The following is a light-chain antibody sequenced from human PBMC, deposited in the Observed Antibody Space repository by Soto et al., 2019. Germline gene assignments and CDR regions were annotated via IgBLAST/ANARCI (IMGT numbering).Light chain of an antibody. Sequence: ILWTQSPATLSSSLGERATLSCRASQSVSSYLAWYQKKPGQAPRLLIYDASSRATGIPDRFSGSGSGTDFTLTISRLEPEDVAVYYCQQYGSSPWTVGQGTRVEI. CDR2: DAS. J-gene: IGKJ1*01. V-gene: IGKV3-20*01. CDR1: QSVSSY. CDR3: QQYGSSPWT.